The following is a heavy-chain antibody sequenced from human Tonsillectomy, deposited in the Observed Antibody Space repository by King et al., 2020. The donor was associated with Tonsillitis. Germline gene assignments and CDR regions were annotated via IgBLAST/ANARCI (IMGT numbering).Heavy chain of an antibody. CDR3: ASDDRYYSDSSDRYFLH. D-gene: IGHD3-22*01. CDR1: GYTFTSYG. CDR2: ISAYNGNS. Sequence: VQLVESGAEVKKPGASVKVSCKASGYTFTSYGITWVRQAPGQGLEWMGWISAYNGNSNYIQKLQGRVTMTTDTSTSAAYMELRSLRSEDTAVYYCASDDRYYSDSSDRYFLHWDQGTLVTVSS. J-gene: IGHJ1*01. V-gene: IGHV1-18*01.